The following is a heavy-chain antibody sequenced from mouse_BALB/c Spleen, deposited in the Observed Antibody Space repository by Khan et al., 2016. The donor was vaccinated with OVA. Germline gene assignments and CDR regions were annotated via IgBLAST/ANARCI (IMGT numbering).Heavy chain of an antibody. CDR1: GFSLTSYG. CDR3: ARREDI. V-gene: IGHV2-9*02. J-gene: IGHJ2*01. D-gene: IGHD1-3*01. Sequence: QVQLKQSGPGLVAPSQSLSITCTVSGFSLTSYGVYWVRQPPGKGLEWLGVIWAGGSTNYISALMSRLSICKDNSKTQVFLKMTSLQTNDTAMCYCARREDIWGQGTTLTVSS. CDR2: IWAGGST.